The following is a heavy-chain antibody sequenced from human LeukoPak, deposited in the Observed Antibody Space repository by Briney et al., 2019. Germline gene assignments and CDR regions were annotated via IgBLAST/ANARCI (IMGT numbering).Heavy chain of an antibody. V-gene: IGHV3-48*04. D-gene: IGHD3-22*01. CDR1: GFTFSSYS. J-gene: IGHJ6*03. CDR2: ISSSSSTI. Sequence: GGSLRLSCAASGFTFSSYSMNWVRQAPGKGLEWVSYISSSSSTIYYADSVKGRFTISRDNAKNSLYLQMNSLRAEDTAVYYCARDVNYYDSSGYGFMDVWGTGTTVTVSS. CDR3: ARDVNYYDSSGYGFMDV.